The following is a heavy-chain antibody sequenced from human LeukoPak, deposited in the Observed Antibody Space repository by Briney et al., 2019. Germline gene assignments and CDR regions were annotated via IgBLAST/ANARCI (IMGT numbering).Heavy chain of an antibody. D-gene: IGHD6-13*01. CDR2: IYYSGST. CDR3: ARLAAAGFSFDY. J-gene: IGHJ4*02. Sequence: GGSXSSXXXSWVXQPPGKXXXWIGYIYYSGSTNYNPSLKSRVTISVDTSKNQFSLKLSSVTAADTAVYYCARLAAAGFSFDYWGQGTLVTVSS. CDR1: GGSXSSXX. V-gene: IGHV4-59*01.